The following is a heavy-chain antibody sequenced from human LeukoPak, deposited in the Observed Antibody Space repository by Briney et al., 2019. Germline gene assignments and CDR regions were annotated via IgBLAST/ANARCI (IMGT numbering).Heavy chain of an antibody. V-gene: IGHV3-33*01. CDR1: GFTFSSYG. D-gene: IGHD2-2*01. CDR3: ARDRQLHYFDY. J-gene: IGHJ4*02. Sequence: GGSLRLSCAASGFTFSSYGMHWVRQAPGKGLEWVAVIWYDGSNKYYADSVKGRFTISRDSSKNTLYLQMNSLRAEDTGVYYCARDRQLHYFDYWGQGTLVTVSS. CDR2: IWYDGSNK.